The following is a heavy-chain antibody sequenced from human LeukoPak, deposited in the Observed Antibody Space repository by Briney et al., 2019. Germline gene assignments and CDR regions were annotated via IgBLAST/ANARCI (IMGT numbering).Heavy chain of an antibody. J-gene: IGHJ4*02. Sequence: SETLSLTCTVSGGSISSYYWSWLRQPPGKGLEWIGYIYYSGSTNYNPSLKSRVTISVDTSKNQFSLKLSSVTAADTAVYYCARASGGGYYDSSGYYYLDYWGQGTLVTVSS. V-gene: IGHV4-59*01. D-gene: IGHD3-22*01. CDR3: ARASGGGYYDSSGYYYLDY. CDR2: IYYSGST. CDR1: GGSISSYY.